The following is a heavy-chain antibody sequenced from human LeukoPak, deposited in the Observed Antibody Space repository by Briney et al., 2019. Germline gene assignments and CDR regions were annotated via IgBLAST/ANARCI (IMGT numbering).Heavy chain of an antibody. D-gene: IGHD3-22*01. CDR2: ISSSSSYI. Sequence: GGSLRLSCAASGFTFSSYSMNWVRQAPGKGLEWVSSISSSSSYIYYADSVKGRFTISRDNAKNSLYLQMNSLRAEDTAVYYCAIALGYDSSGTGGYWGQGTLVTVSS. CDR1: GFTFSSYS. V-gene: IGHV3-21*01. CDR3: AIALGYDSSGTGGY. J-gene: IGHJ1*01.